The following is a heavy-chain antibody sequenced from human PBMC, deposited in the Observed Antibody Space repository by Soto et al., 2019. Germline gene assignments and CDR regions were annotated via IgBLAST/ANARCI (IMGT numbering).Heavy chain of an antibody. D-gene: IGHD3-16*01. CDR1: GFTFDDYT. CDR2: ISWDGGTT. J-gene: IGHJ2*01. V-gene: IGHV3-43*01. Sequence: EMQLVESGGVVVQPGGSLRLSCAASGFTFDDYTMHWVRQVPGKGLDWVSTISWDGGTTYYADSVKGRFTISRDNSKSAQYLKMNGLRPEDSAFYYGAKGGDYRYFDLWGRGTLATVSS. CDR3: AKGGDYRYFDL.